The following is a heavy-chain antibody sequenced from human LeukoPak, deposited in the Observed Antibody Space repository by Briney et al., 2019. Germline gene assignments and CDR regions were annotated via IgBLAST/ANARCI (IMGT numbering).Heavy chain of an antibody. J-gene: IGHJ5*02. CDR1: GFTFSSYW. CDR2: IKQDGSEE. V-gene: IGHV3-7*01. CDR3: ARDDCSSISCYHNWFDP. Sequence: GGSLRLSCAASGFTFSSYWMSWVRQAPGKGLEWVANIKQDGSEEYYVDSVKGRFTISRDNAKNSLYLQMNSLRAEDTAVYYCARDDCSSISCYHNWFDPWGQGTLVTVSS. D-gene: IGHD2-2*01.